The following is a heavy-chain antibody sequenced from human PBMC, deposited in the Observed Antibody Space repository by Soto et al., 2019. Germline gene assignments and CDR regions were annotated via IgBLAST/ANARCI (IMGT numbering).Heavy chain of an antibody. V-gene: IGHV3-30-3*01. J-gene: IGHJ4*02. Sequence: GGSLRLSCAASGFTFSSYAMHWVRQAPGKGLEWVAVISYDGSNKYYADSVKGRFTISRDNSKNTLYLQMNSLRAEDTAAYYCARDTDGLHYWGQGTLVTVSS. CDR2: ISYDGSNK. CDR1: GFTFSSYA. CDR3: ARDTDGLHY.